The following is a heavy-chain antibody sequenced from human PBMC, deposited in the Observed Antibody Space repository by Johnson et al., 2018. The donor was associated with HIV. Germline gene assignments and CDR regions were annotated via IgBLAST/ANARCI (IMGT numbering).Heavy chain of an antibody. CDR2: ISYDGSNK. CDR3: ARVSMYDDSIRGAFDI. V-gene: IGHV3-30-3*01. D-gene: IGHD3-22*01. CDR1: GFTFSNYA. Sequence: QVQLVESGGGVVQPGRSLRLSCPASGFTFSNYAMHWVRQAPGKGLEWVAVISYDGSNKYYADSVKGRFTITRDNSKNTLYLQMNSLRAEDTAVYYCARVSMYDDSIRGAFDIWGQGTMVTVSS. J-gene: IGHJ3*02.